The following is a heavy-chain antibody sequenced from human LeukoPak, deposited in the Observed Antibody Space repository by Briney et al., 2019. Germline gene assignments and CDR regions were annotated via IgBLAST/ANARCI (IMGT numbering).Heavy chain of an antibody. D-gene: IGHD3-10*01. CDR1: GFTFSSYS. Sequence: GGSLRLSCAASGFTFSSYSMNWVRQAPGKGLEWVSSISSSSSYIYYADSVRGRFTISRDNAKNSLYLQMNSLRAEDTAVYYCASRYGSGSYYIVDYWGQGTLVTVSS. V-gene: IGHV3-21*01. CDR2: ISSSSSYI. CDR3: ASRYGSGSYYIVDY. J-gene: IGHJ4*02.